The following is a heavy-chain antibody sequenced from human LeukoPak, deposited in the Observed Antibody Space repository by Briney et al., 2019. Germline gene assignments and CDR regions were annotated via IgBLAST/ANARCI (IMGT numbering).Heavy chain of an antibody. CDR2: IYYSGST. CDR3: ARDPGSNPPNYGSGSPSHAFDI. J-gene: IGHJ3*02. V-gene: IGHV4-31*03. Sequence: PSQTLSLTCTVSGGSISSGGYYWSWIRQHPGKGLEWIGYIYYSGSTYYNPSLKSRVTISVDTSKNQFSLKLSSVTAADTAVYYCARDPGSNPPNYGSGSPSHAFDIWGQGTMVTVSS. D-gene: IGHD3-10*01. CDR1: GGSISSGGYY.